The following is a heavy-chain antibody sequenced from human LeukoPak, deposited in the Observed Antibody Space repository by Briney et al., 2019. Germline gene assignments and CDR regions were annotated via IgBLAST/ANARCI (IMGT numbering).Heavy chain of an antibody. V-gene: IGHV3-74*01. J-gene: IGHJ6*02. Sequence: TGGSLRLSCAASGFTFSSYWMPWVRHTPGKGLVWVSRIKGDGSSTGYADSVKGRFTISRDNAKNSLYLQMNSLRAEDTALYYCAKSYSNMGDYYYGMDVWGQGTTVTVSS. D-gene: IGHD4-11*01. CDR3: AKSYSNMGDYYYGMDV. CDR1: GFTFSSYW. CDR2: IKGDGSST.